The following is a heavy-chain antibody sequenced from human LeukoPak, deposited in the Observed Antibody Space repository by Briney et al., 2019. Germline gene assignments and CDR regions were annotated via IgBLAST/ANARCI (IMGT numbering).Heavy chain of an antibody. V-gene: IGHV1-2*02. D-gene: IGHD2-2*02. J-gene: IGHJ5*02. Sequence: ASVKVSCKASGYTFTGYYMHWVRQAPGQGLEWIGWINPNSGGTNYAQKFQGRVTMTRDTSISTAYMELSRLRSDDTAVYYCARAYCSSTSCYRAMGNWFDPWGQGTLVTVSS. CDR1: GYTFTGYY. CDR2: INPNSGGT. CDR3: ARAYCSSTSCYRAMGNWFDP.